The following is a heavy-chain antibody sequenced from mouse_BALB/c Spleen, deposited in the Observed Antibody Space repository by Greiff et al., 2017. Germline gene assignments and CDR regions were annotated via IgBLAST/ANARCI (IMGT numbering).Heavy chain of an antibody. V-gene: IGHV14-3*02. D-gene: IGHD2-1*01. Sequence: VQLQQSGAELVKPGASVKLSCTASGFNIKDTYMHWVKQRPEQGLEWIGRIDPANGNTKYDPKFQGKATITADTSSNTAYLQLSSLTSEDTAVYYCARYYGNYAYYYAMDYWGQGTSVTVSS. J-gene: IGHJ4*01. CDR3: ARYYGNYAYYYAMDY. CDR2: IDPANGNT. CDR1: GFNIKDTY.